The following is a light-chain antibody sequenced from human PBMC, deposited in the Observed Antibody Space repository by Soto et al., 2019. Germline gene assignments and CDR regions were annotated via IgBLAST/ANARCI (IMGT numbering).Light chain of an antibody. J-gene: IGLJ1*01. CDR2: TDN. Sequence: QSVLTQPPSASGTPGQRVTISCSGSSSNIGSNYVYWYQQLPGTAPKLLIYTDNQRPSGVPDRFSGSKSGTSASLAISGLRSEDEADYSCAAWDDSLNAYVFGTETKLTVL. CDR3: AAWDDSLNAYV. V-gene: IGLV1-47*02. CDR1: SSNIGSNY.